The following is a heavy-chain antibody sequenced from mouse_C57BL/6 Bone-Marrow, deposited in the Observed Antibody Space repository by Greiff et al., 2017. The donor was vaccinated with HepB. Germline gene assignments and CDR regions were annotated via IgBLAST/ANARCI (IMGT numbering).Heavy chain of an antibody. CDR2: IYPRSGNT. D-gene: IGHD2-5*01. Sequence: VQLQQSGAELARPGASVKLSCKASGYTFTSYGISWVKQRTGQGLEWIGEIYPRSGNTYYNEKFKGKATLTADKSSSTAYMELRSLTSEDSAVYFCARKVAIYSNHYAMDYWGQGTSVTVSS. CDR1: GYTFTSYG. J-gene: IGHJ4*01. V-gene: IGHV1-81*01. CDR3: ARKVAIYSNHYAMDY.